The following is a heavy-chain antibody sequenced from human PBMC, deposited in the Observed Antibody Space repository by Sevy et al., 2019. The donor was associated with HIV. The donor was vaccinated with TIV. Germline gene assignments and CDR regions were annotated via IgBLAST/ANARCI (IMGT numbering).Heavy chain of an antibody. V-gene: IGHV3-53*01. CDR2: ISSGGST. D-gene: IGHD3-22*01. J-gene: IGHJ4*02. CDR3: AREYYYDSSGYSVDY. Sequence: GGALRLSCAASGFTVSSNYMSWVRQAPGKGLEWVSVISSGGSTYYADSVKGRFTISRDNSKNTLYLQMNSLRAEDTAVYYCAREYYYDSSGYSVDYWGQGTLVTVSS. CDR1: GFTVSSNY.